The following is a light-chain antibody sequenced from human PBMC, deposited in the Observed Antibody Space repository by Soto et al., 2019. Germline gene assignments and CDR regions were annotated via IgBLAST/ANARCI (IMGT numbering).Light chain of an antibody. Sequence: EIVLTQSPGTLYLSAGERATLSCRASQSVSSSYLAWYQQKPGQAPRLLIYGASSRATGIPDRFSGSGSGTDFTLTISRLEPEDFAVYYCQQYGSSSLTFGGGTKVDI. CDR3: QQYGSSSLT. CDR2: GAS. V-gene: IGKV3-20*01. J-gene: IGKJ4*01. CDR1: QSVSSSY.